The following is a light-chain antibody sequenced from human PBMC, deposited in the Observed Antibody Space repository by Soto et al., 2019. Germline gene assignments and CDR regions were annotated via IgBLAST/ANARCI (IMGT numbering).Light chain of an antibody. V-gene: IGLV1-44*01. CDR3: AAGNGSPIWA. J-gene: IGLJ1*01. Sequence: QSVLTQPPSASGTPGQRVTISCSGSSSNIGSNYVNWYQQLPGTAPKLLIHTNNQRPSGVPDRFSGSKSGTSASLAISGLHSVEEADYYCAAGNGSPIWALGTGTKVPV. CDR1: SSNIGSNY. CDR2: TNN.